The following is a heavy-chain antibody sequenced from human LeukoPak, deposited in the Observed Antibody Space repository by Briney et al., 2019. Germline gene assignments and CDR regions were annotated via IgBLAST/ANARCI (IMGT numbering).Heavy chain of an antibody. J-gene: IGHJ4*02. CDR3: ARDLYGSETYYLFDY. D-gene: IGHD3-10*01. V-gene: IGHV3-53*01. CDR1: GFSVSSSY. CDR2: IYSGATT. Sequence: GGSLRLSCAASGFSVSSSYMSWVRQPPGKGLEWVSIIYSGATTKYADSVKGRFTISRDNSKNTLYLQMNSLRAEDTAVYYCARDLYGSETYYLFDYWGQGTLVTVSS.